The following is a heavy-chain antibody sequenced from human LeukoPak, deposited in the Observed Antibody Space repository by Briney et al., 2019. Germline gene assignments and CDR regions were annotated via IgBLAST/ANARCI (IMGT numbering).Heavy chain of an antibody. J-gene: IGHJ4*02. CDR3: AKDDYVWRSPGGVKDY. Sequence: PGGSLRLSCAASGFTFSSYAMSWVRQAPGKGLEWVSAISGSGGSTYYADSVKGRFTISRDNSKNTLYLQMNSLRAEDTAVYYCAKDDYVWRSPGGVKDYWGQGTLVTVSS. V-gene: IGHV3-23*01. CDR2: ISGSGGST. D-gene: IGHD3-16*01. CDR1: GFTFSSYA.